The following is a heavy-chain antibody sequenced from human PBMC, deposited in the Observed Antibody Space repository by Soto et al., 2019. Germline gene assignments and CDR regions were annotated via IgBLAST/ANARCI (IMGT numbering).Heavy chain of an antibody. Sequence: QGQLVQSGAEVKKPGASVKVSCKASGYTFTRYGISWVRQAPGQGLEWTGWISGYNGDTKYAQKFQGRVTMTVDTSTTTAYMELRILTSDDTAVYYCAKNGQPPYYYYGMDVWGQGTTVGVSS. J-gene: IGHJ6*02. D-gene: IGHD2-8*01. V-gene: IGHV1-18*01. CDR2: ISGYNGDT. CDR1: GYTFTRYG. CDR3: AKNGQPPYYYYGMDV.